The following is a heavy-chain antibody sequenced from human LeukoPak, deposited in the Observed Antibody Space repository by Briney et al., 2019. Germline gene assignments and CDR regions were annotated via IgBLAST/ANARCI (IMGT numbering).Heavy chain of an antibody. CDR2: IKSKSDGGTT. J-gene: IGHJ4*02. V-gene: IGHV3-15*01. CDR1: GFTFSKGG. Sequence: AGGALRLSGRAPGFTFSKGGKRWVRHGQGKGGGWVGRIKSKSDGGTTDYAAPVKGRFTISTADSKNTLYLQMNSLKTEDTAVYYCTTTEAAAAEFDSSGPGTPLTVSS. CDR3: TTTEAAAAEFDS. D-gene: IGHD6-13*01.